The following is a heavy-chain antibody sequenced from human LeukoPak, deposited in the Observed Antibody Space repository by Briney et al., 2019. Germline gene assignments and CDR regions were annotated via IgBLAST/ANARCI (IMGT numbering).Heavy chain of an antibody. CDR1: GGSISSGGYY. D-gene: IGHD3-10*01. Sequence: SQTLSLTCTVSGGSISSGGYYWSWIRQHPGKGLEWIGYIYCSESTYYNPSLKSRVTISVDTSKNQFSLKLSSVTAADTAVYYCARYMVRGVIGDYWGQGTLVTVSS. CDR3: ARYMVRGVIGDY. CDR2: IYCSEST. J-gene: IGHJ4*02. V-gene: IGHV4-31*03.